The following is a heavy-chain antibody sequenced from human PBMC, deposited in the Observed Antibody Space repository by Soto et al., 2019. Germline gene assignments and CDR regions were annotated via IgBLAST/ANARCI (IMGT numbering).Heavy chain of an antibody. Sequence: GGSLRLSCAASGFTFSSYSMNWVRQAPGKGLEWVSSISSSSSYIYYADSVKGRFTISRDNAKNSLYLQMNSLRAEDTAVYYCARDPLYCSSTSCYLGWGQGTLVTVSS. CDR2: ISSSSSYI. CDR1: GFTFSSYS. D-gene: IGHD2-2*01. J-gene: IGHJ4*02. V-gene: IGHV3-21*01. CDR3: ARDPLYCSSTSCYLG.